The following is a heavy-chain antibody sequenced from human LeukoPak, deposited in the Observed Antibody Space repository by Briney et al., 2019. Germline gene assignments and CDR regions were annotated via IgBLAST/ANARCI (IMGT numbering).Heavy chain of an antibody. D-gene: IGHD3-10*01. CDR1: GGTFSSYA. CDR2: ISAYNGNT. CDR3: ARDFPRKPYGSGIRFPDY. Sequence: GASVKVSCKASGGTFSSYAISWVRQAPGQGLEWMGWISAYNGNTNYAQKLQGRVTMTTDTSTSTAYMELRSLRSDDTAVYYCARDFPRKPYGSGIRFPDYWGQGTLVTVSS. V-gene: IGHV1-18*01. J-gene: IGHJ4*02.